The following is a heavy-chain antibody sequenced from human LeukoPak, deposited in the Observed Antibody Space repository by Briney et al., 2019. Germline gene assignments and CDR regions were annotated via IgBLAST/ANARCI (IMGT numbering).Heavy chain of an antibody. V-gene: IGHV3-30*18. D-gene: IGHD5-12*01. CDR1: GFTFSSYG. Sequence: GRSLTLSCAASGFTFSSYGMHWVRQAPGKGLEWVAVISYDGSNKYYADSVKGRFTISRDNSKNTLYLQMNSLRAEDTAVYYCAKDSGYGPFDYWGQGTLVTVSS. CDR2: ISYDGSNK. J-gene: IGHJ4*02. CDR3: AKDSGYGPFDY.